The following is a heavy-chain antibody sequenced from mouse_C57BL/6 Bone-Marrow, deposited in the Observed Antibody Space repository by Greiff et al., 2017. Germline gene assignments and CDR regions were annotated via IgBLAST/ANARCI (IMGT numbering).Heavy chain of an antibody. Sequence: VQLQQSGPELVKPGASVKLSCKASGYTFTDYYMNWVKQSHGKSLEWIGDINPNNGGTSYNQKFKGKATLTVDKSSSTAYMELCSLTSEDSAVDYCARKRYLIGLLAWFAYWGQGTLVTVSA. D-gene: IGHD2-4*01. J-gene: IGHJ3*01. CDR1: GYTFTDYY. CDR3: ARKRYLIGLLAWFAY. CDR2: INPNNGGT. V-gene: IGHV1-26*01.